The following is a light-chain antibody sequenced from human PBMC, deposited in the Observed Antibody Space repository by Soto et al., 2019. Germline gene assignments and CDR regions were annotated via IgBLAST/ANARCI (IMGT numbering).Light chain of an antibody. CDR1: QSVSSN. CDR2: GAS. CDR3: KQYNNWPPWT. J-gene: IGKJ1*01. Sequence: EIVMTQSPATLSVSPGERATLSCRASQSVSSNLALYQQKPGQAPRLLIYGASTRATGIPARFRGSGSGTEFTLTNSSLQSEDFAVYYSKQYNNWPPWTFGQGTKVEIK. V-gene: IGKV3-15*01.